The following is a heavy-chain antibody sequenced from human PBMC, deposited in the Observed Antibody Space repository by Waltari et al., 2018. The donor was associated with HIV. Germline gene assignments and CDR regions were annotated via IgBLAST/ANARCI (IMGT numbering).Heavy chain of an antibody. CDR2: INAGNGNT. Sequence: QVQLVQSGAEVKKPGASVTVSCKASGYTFTSYAMPWVRQAPGQRLEWMGWINAGNGNTKYSQKFQGRVTITRDTSASTAYMELSSLRSEDTAVYYCARTQYYYGSGSYYNEHYYYGMDVWGQGTTVTVSS. CDR3: ARTQYYYGSGSYYNEHYYYGMDV. J-gene: IGHJ6*02. D-gene: IGHD3-10*01. V-gene: IGHV1-3*01. CDR1: GYTFTSYA.